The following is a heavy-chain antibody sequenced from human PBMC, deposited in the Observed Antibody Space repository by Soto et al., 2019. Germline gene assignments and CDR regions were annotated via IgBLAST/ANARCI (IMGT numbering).Heavy chain of an antibody. D-gene: IGHD3-10*01. CDR1: GYTFTSYG. Sequence: QVQLVQSGAEVKKPGASVKVSCKASGYTFTSYGISWVRQAPGQGLEWMGWISAYNGNTNYAQKLQGRVTMTTDTSTSTAYMELRSLRSDDTAVYYCARYSPLRGPQLLLWFETYYFDYWGQGTLVTVSS. CDR2: ISAYNGNT. V-gene: IGHV1-18*01. J-gene: IGHJ4*02. CDR3: ARYSPLRGPQLLLWFETYYFDY.